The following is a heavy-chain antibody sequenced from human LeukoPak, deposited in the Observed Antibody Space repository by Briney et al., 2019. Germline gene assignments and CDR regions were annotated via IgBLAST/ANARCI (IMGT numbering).Heavy chain of an antibody. CDR2: INHSGST. D-gene: IGHD6-6*01. V-gene: IGHV4-34*01. Sequence: PSETLSLTCAVYGGSFSGYYWSWIRQPPGKGLEWIGEINHSGSTNYNPSLKSRVTISVDTSKNQFSLKLSPVTAADTAVYYCARRYSSSSLWAYWGQGTLVTVSS. CDR3: ARRYSSSSLWAY. J-gene: IGHJ4*02. CDR1: GGSFSGYY.